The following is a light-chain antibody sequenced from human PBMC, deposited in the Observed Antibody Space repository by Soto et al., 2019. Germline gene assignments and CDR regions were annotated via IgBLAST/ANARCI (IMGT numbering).Light chain of an antibody. V-gene: IGKV3-20*01. CDR1: QSVSSSY. CDR2: GES. CDR3: QQYDSSPRT. Sequence: EIVLTQSPCTLSLSPGERATLSCRASQSVSSSYLDWYQQKPGHAPRLLIYGESSRATGIPERSSGSGSGTDFTLTISRLEPEDFELYYCQQYDSSPRTFGQGTKVDIK. J-gene: IGKJ1*01.